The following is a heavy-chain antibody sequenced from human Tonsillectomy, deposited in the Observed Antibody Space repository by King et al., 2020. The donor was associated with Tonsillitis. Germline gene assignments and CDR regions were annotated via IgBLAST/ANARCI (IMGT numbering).Heavy chain of an antibody. CDR1: GFTFDDYA. V-gene: IGHV3-9*01. CDR3: AKDPHSSSAYHYLFDY. Sequence: VQLVESGGGLVQPGRSLRLSCAASGFTFDDYAMHWVRQAPGKGLEWVSGISWNSGNIGYADSVKGRFTISRDNAKNSLYLQMNSLRAEDTALYYCAKDPHSSSAYHYLFDYWGQGTLVTVSS. CDR2: ISWNSGNI. J-gene: IGHJ4*02. D-gene: IGHD3-22*01.